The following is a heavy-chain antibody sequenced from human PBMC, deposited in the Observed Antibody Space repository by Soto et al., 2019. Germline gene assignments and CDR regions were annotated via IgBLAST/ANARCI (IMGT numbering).Heavy chain of an antibody. J-gene: IGHJ4*02. CDR2: IYHSGST. CDR3: ARVWGGAVAGTSSFDY. V-gene: IGHV4-4*02. Sequence: QVQLQESGPGLVKPSGTLSLTCAVSSGSISSSNWWSWVRQPPGKGLEWIGEIYHSGSTNYNPSLKSRVTISVDKSTNQFSLKLSSVTAAATAVYYCARVWGGAVAGTSSFDYWGQGTLVTVSS. D-gene: IGHD6-19*01. CDR1: SGSISSSNW.